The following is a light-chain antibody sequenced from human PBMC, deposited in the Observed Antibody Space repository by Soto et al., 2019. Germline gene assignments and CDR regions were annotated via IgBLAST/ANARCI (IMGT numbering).Light chain of an antibody. CDR2: GAS. CDR3: QQRSNWPT. Sequence: EIVLTQSPGTLSLSPGERATLSCRASQSVSSSYLAWYQQKPGQAPRLLIYGASSRATGIPARFSGSGSGTDFTLTISSLEPEDFAVYYCQQRSNWPTFGQGTKVDIK. CDR1: QSVSSSY. J-gene: IGKJ1*01. V-gene: IGKV3D-20*02.